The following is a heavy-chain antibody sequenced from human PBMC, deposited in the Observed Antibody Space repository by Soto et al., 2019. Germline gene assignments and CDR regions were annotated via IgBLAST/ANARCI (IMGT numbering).Heavy chain of an antibody. CDR2: IFHGGNT. D-gene: IGHD2-15*01. J-gene: IGHJ3*01. CDR1: GFFISSGNY. Sequence: SETLSLTCAVCGFFISSGNYWGWIRKPPGKGLEWIGSIFHGGNTYYNPSLKSRVTISVDMSKNQFSLKLNSVTAADTAVYYCARARWYDAFDVWGQGTVVTVS. V-gene: IGHV4-38-2*01. CDR3: ARARWYDAFDV.